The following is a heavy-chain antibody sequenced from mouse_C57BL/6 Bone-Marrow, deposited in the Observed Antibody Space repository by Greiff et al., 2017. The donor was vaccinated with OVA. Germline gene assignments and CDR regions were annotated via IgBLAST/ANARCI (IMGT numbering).Heavy chain of an antibody. CDR3: ARRWLLPYAMDY. V-gene: IGHV5-17*01. J-gene: IGHJ4*01. D-gene: IGHD2-3*01. CDR1: GFTFSDYG. CDR2: ISSGSSTI. Sequence: EVMLVESGGGLVKPGGSLKLSCAASGFTFSDYGMHWVRQAPEKGLEWVAYISSGSSTIYYADTVKGGFTISRDNAKNTLFLQMTSLRSEDTAMYYCARRWLLPYAMDYWGQGTSVTVSS.